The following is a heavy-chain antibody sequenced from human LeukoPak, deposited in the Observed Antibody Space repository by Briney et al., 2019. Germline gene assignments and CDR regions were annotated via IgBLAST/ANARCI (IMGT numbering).Heavy chain of an antibody. V-gene: IGHV4-59*08. Sequence: PSETLSLTCTVSGGSLSSYYWSWIRQPPGKGLEWIGYIYYSGNADSNPSLKSRVTMSVDTSRNQFSLKLTSVTAADTAVYYCARHEPLGRGARDYWGQGILVTVSS. CDR1: GGSLSSYY. D-gene: IGHD1-14*01. CDR3: ARHEPLGRGARDY. J-gene: IGHJ4*02. CDR2: IYYSGNA.